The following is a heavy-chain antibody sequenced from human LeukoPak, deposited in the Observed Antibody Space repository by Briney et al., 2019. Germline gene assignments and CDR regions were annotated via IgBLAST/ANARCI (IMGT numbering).Heavy chain of an antibody. D-gene: IGHD1-26*01. Sequence: PGGSLRLSCAASGFTFSSYEMNWVRQAPGKGLEWVSYISSSGSTIYYADSVKGRFTISRDNAKNSLYLQMNSPRAEDTAVYYCAKDGFFSGSYIGYWGQGTLVTVSS. CDR2: ISSSGSTI. CDR3: AKDGFFSGSYIGY. CDR1: GFTFSSYE. V-gene: IGHV3-48*03. J-gene: IGHJ4*02.